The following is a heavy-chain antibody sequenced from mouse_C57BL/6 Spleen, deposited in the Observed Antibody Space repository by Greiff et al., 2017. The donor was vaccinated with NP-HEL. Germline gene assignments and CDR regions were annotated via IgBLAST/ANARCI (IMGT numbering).Heavy chain of an antibody. V-gene: IGHV1-5*01. J-gene: IGHJ3*01. CDR3: TMGSCGLFAY. CDR2: IYPGNSDT. D-gene: IGHD1-1*02. CDR1: GYTFTSYW. Sequence: EVQLQQSGTVLARPGASVKMSCKTSGYTFTSYWMHWVKQRHGQGLEWIGAIYPGNSDTSYNQKFKGKAKLTAVTSASTAYMELSSLTNEDSAVSYSTMGSCGLFAYWGQGTLVTVSA.